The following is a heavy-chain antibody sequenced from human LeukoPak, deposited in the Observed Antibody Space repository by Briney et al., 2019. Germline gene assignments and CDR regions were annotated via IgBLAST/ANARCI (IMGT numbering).Heavy chain of an antibody. V-gene: IGHV3-48*03. Sequence: GGSLRLSCAASGFTFSSYDMNWVRQAPGKGLEWVSYISSSGSTIYYADSVKGRFTISRDNAKNSLYLQMNSLRAEDTAVYYCARVGLYIVVPPFYYWGQGTLVTVSS. CDR1: GFTFSSYD. CDR2: ISSSGSTI. CDR3: ARVGLYIVVPPFYY. J-gene: IGHJ4*02. D-gene: IGHD2-2*01.